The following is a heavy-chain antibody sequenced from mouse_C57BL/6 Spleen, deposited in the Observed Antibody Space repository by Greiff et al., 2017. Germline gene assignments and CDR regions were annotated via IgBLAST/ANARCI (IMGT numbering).Heavy chain of an antibody. CDR2: ISYDGSN. D-gene: IGHD1-1*01. Sequence: EVQLQQSGPGLVKPSQSLSLTCSVTGYSITSGYYWNWIRQFPGNKLEWMGYISYDGSNNYNPSLKNRISITRDTSKNQFFLKLNSVTTEDTATYYCARNYGSSYGFAYWGQGTLVTVSA. CDR3: ARNYGSSYGFAY. CDR1: GYSITSGYY. V-gene: IGHV3-6*01. J-gene: IGHJ3*01.